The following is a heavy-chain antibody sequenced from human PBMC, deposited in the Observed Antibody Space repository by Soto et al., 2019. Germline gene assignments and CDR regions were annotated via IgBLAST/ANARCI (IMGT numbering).Heavy chain of an antibody. D-gene: IGHD3-22*01. V-gene: IGHV3-30*18. Sequence: GGSLRLSCAAPGFTFSSYGMHWVRQAPGKGLGWVAVISYDGSNKYYADSVKGRFTISRDNSKNTLYLQMNSLRAEDTAVYYCAKAEGDYYDSSGYYGTFFQHWGQGTLVTVSS. CDR2: ISYDGSNK. CDR3: AKAEGDYYDSSGYYGTFFQH. J-gene: IGHJ1*01. CDR1: GFTFSSYG.